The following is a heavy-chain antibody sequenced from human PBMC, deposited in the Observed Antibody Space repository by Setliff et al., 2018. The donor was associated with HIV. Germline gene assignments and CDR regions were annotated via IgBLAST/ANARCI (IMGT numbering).Heavy chain of an antibody. J-gene: IGHJ5*02. D-gene: IGHD3-3*01. CDR2: ISYTGKS. V-gene: IGHV4-34*01. Sequence: PSETLSLTCVVYGGSFGGYYWSWIRQPPGKGLQWIGSISYTGKSYYNPALKRRVTVSVDTSKNQFSLKLSSVTAADTAVYYCARHDMRHYDFWSGSPSHWFDPWGQGTLVTVSS. CDR3: ARHDMRHYDFWSGSPSHWFDP. CDR1: GGSFGGYY.